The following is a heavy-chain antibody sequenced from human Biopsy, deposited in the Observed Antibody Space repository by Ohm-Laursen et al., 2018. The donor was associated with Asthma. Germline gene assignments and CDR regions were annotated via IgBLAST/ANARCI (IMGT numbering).Heavy chain of an antibody. CDR3: ARKAGSCISRTCYSLDF. Sequence: SVKASCKSLGGTFNTYVIGWARQAPGQGLGWMGGNNSDFGTTTYPQKFQDRVTITADDSTSTVYMELSSLRSEDTAVYYCARKAGSCISRTCYSLDFWGQGTLVPVSS. CDR2: NNSDFGTT. V-gene: IGHV1-69*13. CDR1: GGTFNTYV. J-gene: IGHJ4*02. D-gene: IGHD2-2*01.